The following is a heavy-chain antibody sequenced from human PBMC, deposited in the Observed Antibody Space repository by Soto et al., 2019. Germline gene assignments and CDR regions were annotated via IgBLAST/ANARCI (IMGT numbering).Heavy chain of an antibody. D-gene: IGHD5-12*01. CDR3: AREESYRGYVS. CDR1: GGSISSYY. J-gene: IGHJ1*01. Sequence: SETLSLTCTVSGGSISSYYWSWIRQPPGKGLEWIGHIYYSGSTNYNPSLKGRVTISVDTSKNQFSLKLSSVTAADTAVYYCAREESYRGYVSWAQGSLVPVS. V-gene: IGHV4-59*12. CDR2: IYYSGST.